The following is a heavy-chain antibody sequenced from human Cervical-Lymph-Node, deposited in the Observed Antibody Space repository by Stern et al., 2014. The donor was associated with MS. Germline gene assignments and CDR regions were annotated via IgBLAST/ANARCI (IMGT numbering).Heavy chain of an antibody. CDR2: ISDTGGST. J-gene: IGHJ4*02. D-gene: IGHD6-13*01. Sequence: APGKGLEWVSGISDTGGSTYYADSLKGRFTISRDDSKNTLYLQMNSLRAEDTAVYYCAKKASYSSSYLGCDHWGQGTLVTVSS. V-gene: IGHV3-23*01. CDR3: AKKASYSSSYLGCDH.